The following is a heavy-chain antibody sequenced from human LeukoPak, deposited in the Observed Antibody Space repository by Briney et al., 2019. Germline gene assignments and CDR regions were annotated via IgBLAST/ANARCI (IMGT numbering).Heavy chain of an antibody. Sequence: GRSLRLSCAASGFTFSSYSMNWVRQAPGKGLEWVSSISSSSSYKDYPDSLKGRFAISRDNAKNSLYLQMNSLRDEDTAVYYCARWDCSGGSCYSDFQHWGEGALVTVSS. J-gene: IGHJ1*01. CDR3: ARWDCSGGSCYSDFQH. V-gene: IGHV3-21*01. CDR2: ISSSSSYK. CDR1: GFTFSSYS. D-gene: IGHD2-15*01.